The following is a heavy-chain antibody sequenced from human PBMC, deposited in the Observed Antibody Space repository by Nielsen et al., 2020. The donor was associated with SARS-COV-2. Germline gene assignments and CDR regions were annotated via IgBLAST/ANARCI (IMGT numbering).Heavy chain of an antibody. Sequence: SVKVSCKASGGTFSSYAISWVRQAPGQGLGWMGGIIPIFGTANYAQKFQGRVTITADESTSTAYMELSSLRSEDTAVYYCARGQSVDTAMVTEVNWFDPWGQGTLVTVSS. CDR1: GGTFSSYA. V-gene: IGHV1-69*13. J-gene: IGHJ5*02. CDR3: ARGQSVDTAMVTEVNWFDP. CDR2: IIPIFGTA. D-gene: IGHD5-18*01.